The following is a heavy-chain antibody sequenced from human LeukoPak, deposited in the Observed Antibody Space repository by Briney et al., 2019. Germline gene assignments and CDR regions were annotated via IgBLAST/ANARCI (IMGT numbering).Heavy chain of an antibody. V-gene: IGHV4-39*02. J-gene: IGHJ3*02. CDR3: ARDSVGYSDI. CDR2: IYYSGST. D-gene: IGHD5-24*01. CDR1: GGSISSSSYY. Sequence: PSETLSLTCTVSGGSISSSSYYWGWIRQPPGKGLEWIGSIYYSGSTYYNPSLKSRVTISVDTSKNQFSLKLSSVTAADTAVYYCARDSVGYSDIWGQGTMVTVSS.